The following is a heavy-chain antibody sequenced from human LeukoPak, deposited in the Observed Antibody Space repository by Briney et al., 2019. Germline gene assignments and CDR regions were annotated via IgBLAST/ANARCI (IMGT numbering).Heavy chain of an antibody. Sequence: SETLSLTCTVSGGSISSSSYYWGWIRQPPGKGLEWIGSIYYSGSTYYNPSLKSRVTISVDTSKNQFSLKLSSVTAADTAVYYCASSRVRGVIDYWGQGTLVTVSS. CDR1: GGSISSSSYY. CDR2: IYYSGST. CDR3: ASSRVRGVIDY. V-gene: IGHV4-39*01. J-gene: IGHJ4*02. D-gene: IGHD3-10*01.